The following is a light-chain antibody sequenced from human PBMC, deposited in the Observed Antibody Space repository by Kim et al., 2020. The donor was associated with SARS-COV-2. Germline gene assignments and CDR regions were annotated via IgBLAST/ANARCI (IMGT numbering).Light chain of an antibody. CDR3: HHYDSAPFT. V-gene: IGKV3-20*01. J-gene: IGKJ5*01. CDR2: GVS. Sequence: EIVLTQSPGTLSVSPGERVTLSCRASQPISHNYLAWYQQQPGKAPRLLSYGVSYRPIGVPDRFSASGSGTDFTLTISRLGPEDVVVFYCHHYDSAPFTFGQGTRLEIK. CDR1: QPISHNY.